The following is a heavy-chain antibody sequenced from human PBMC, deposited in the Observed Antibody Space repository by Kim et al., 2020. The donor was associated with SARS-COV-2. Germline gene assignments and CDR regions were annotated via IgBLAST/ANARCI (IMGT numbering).Heavy chain of an antibody. CDR3: AKAPIRLNYSYYVMDV. J-gene: IGHJ6*01. CDR2: ISASGGST. D-gene: IGHD1-1*01. Sequence: GGSLRLSCAASGFIFSNYAMSWVRQAPGKGLEWVSAISASGGSTYYADSVKGRFAISRDNSNNTLFLLMINLRADDTAVYYCAKAPIRLNYSYYVMDVW. CDR1: GFIFSNYA. V-gene: IGHV3-23*01.